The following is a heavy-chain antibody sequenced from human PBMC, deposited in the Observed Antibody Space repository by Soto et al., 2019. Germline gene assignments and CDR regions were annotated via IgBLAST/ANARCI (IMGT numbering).Heavy chain of an antibody. CDR2: ISAYNGNT. CDR1: GYTLNRYG. CDR3: AREGYYGSGSADY. D-gene: IGHD3-10*01. J-gene: IGHJ4*02. Sequence: QVQLVQSGAEVKKPGASVTVSGKASGYTLNRYGISWERQAPGQGLEWMGWISAYNGNTNSAQNVQGRVAMTTDTSTDTAYMELRSLRSDDTAVYYCAREGYYGSGSADYWGQGTLVTVSS. V-gene: IGHV1-18*01.